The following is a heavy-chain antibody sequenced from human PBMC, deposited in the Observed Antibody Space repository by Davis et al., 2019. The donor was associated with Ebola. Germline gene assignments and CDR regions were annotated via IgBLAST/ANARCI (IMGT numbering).Heavy chain of an antibody. V-gene: IGHV4-34*01. J-gene: IGHJ6*02. CDR2: INHSGST. CDR1: GGSFSGYY. D-gene: IGHD3-10*01. CDR3: ARYYYGSGSYYNVSLYYYCGMDV. Sequence: SETLSLTCAVYGGSFSGYYWSWIRQPPGKGLEWIGEINHSGSTNYKPSLKSRVTISADTSKNQFSLKLSSVTAADTAVYYCARYYYGSGSYYNVSLYYYCGMDVWGQGTTVTVSS.